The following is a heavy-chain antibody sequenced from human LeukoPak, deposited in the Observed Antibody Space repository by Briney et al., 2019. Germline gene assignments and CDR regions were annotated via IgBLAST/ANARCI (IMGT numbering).Heavy chain of an antibody. CDR3: ANEEVPNDY. D-gene: IGHD4/OR15-4a*01. Sequence: GGSLRLSCAASGFTFSNYAMSWVRQAPGRGLEWVSGISISADMTYYADSVQGRFIISRDNSKNTVYLQMDSLRVEDTAVYYCANEEVPNDYWGQGTLVTVSS. V-gene: IGHV3-23*01. CDR1: GFTFSNYA. J-gene: IGHJ4*02. CDR2: ISISADMT.